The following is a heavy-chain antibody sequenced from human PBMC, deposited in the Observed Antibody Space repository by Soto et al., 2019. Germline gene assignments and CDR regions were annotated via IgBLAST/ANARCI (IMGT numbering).Heavy chain of an antibody. CDR3: ARTSCGGDCYSDYYYYYGMDV. CDR1: GGSISSYY. V-gene: IGHV4-59*12. J-gene: IGHJ6*02. Sequence: SETLSLTCTVSGGSISSYYWNWIRQPPGKGLEWIGYIYYSGSTNYNPSLKSRVTISLDTSKNQFSLKLSSVTAADTAVYYCARTSCGGDCYSDYYYYYGMDVWGQGTTVTVSS. CDR2: IYYSGST. D-gene: IGHD2-21*02.